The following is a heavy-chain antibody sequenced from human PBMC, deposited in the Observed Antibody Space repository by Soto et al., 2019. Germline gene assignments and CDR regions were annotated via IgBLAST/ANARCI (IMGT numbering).Heavy chain of an antibody. CDR1: GYSIISGYY. CDR2: IYHSGST. V-gene: IGHV4-38-2*02. D-gene: IGHD2-2*01. J-gene: IGHJ5*02. Sequence: PSETLSVTCAVSGYSIISGYYWGCIRQPPGKGLEWIGSIYHSGSTYYNPSLKSRVTISVDTSKNQFSLKLSSVTAADTAVYYCARDGEERDIVVVPAAHATWGQGTLVTVSS. CDR3: ARDGEERDIVVVPAAHAT.